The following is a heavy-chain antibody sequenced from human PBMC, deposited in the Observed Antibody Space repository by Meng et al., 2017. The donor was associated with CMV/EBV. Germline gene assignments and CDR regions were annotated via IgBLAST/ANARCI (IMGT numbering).Heavy chain of an antibody. CDR3: AREMPIAAAGCFDY. J-gene: IGHJ4*02. Sequence: QVNIGGAGPGLVEPSEPLSSTCTGSGGSISSYYWSWTRQPAGKGLEWIGRIYTSGSTNYNPSLKSRVTMSVDTSKNQFSLKLSSVTAADTAVYYCAREMPIAAAGCFDYWGQGTLVTVSS. D-gene: IGHD6-13*01. CDR2: IYTSGST. V-gene: IGHV4-4*07. CDR1: GGSISSYY.